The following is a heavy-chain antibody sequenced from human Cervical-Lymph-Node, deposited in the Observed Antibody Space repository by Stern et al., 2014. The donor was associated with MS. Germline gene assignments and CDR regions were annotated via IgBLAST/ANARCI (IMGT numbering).Heavy chain of an antibody. CDR2: LNPSGGKT. D-gene: IGHD1-1*01. Sequence: QVQLVQSGAEIRKPGASVKISCEASGYTFTTYYMHWVRQAPGQGLEWVALLNPSGGKTTYAQRFQGRVTVTGDTSSSTVHMELTGLRSEDTAVYYCARVLSLATSDSWGQGTLVIVSS. J-gene: IGHJ4*02. CDR1: GYTFTTYY. CDR3: ARVLSLATSDS. V-gene: IGHV1-46*01.